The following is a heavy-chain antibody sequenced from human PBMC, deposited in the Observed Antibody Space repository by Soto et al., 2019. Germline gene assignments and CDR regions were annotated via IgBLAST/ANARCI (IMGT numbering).Heavy chain of an antibody. CDR3: ARVIVVTVGGMDV. CDR1: GGSISNADYY. V-gene: IGHV4-30-4*01. J-gene: IGHJ6*02. Sequence: QVQLQESGPGLVKPSQTLSLTCTVSGGSISNADYYWRWVRQPPGKGLEWIGYIYYSGSSFFNPSLKSRVTMSKDTSKNQFSLRLTSVTAADTAVYYCARVIVVTVGGMDVWGRGTTVTVSS. D-gene: IGHD5-12*01. CDR2: IYYSGSS.